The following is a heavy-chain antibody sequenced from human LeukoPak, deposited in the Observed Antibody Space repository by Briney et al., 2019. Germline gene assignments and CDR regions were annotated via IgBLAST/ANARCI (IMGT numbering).Heavy chain of an antibody. Sequence: SESLSLTCTVSGGSISSYYWSWIRQPAGKGLEWIGRISITGSTNYNPSLKSRVTMSVDTSKNQFSLKLSSVTAADTAVYYCARESGIAAAGTAYYYYGMDVWGQGTTVTVS. J-gene: IGHJ6*02. V-gene: IGHV4-4*07. D-gene: IGHD6-13*01. CDR2: ISITGST. CDR1: GGSISSYY. CDR3: ARESGIAAAGTAYYYYGMDV.